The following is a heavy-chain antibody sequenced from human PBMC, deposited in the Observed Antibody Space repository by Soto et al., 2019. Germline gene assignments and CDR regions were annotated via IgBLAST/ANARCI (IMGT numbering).Heavy chain of an antibody. CDR3: VRGRDSSGWYNDY. CDR1: GFTLSDHY. J-gene: IGHJ4*02. Sequence: EVQLVESGGGLVQPGGSLRLSCAASGFTLSDHYMDWVRQAPGKGLEWVGRTRNKANSYTTEYAAYVKGRFTISRDDSKNSLYLQMNSLKTEDTAVYYCVRGRDSSGWYNDYWGQGTVVTVSS. D-gene: IGHD6-19*01. CDR2: TRNKANSYTT. V-gene: IGHV3-72*01.